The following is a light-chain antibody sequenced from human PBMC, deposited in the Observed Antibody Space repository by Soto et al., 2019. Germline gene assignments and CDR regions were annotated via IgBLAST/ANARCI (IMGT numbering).Light chain of an antibody. V-gene: IGLV2-18*02. CDR3: SSFTTSSTYV. CDR2: DVS. J-gene: IGLJ1*01. Sequence: QSVLTQPPSVSGSPGQSVAISCTGTSSDVGSYNRVSWYQQPPGTAPKLMIYDVSSRPSEVPDRFSGSKSGNTASLTISGLQAEDEADYYCSSFTTSSTYVFGTGTKVTVL. CDR1: SSDVGSYNR.